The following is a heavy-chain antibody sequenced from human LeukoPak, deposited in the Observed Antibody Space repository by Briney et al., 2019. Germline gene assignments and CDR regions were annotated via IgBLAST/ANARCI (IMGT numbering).Heavy chain of an antibody. CDR1: GVIVRSNY. V-gene: IGHV3-23*01. Sequence: PGGSLRLSCVGSGVIVRSNYMTWVRPAPGRGLEWVSTISDSGGNTYYADSVKGRFTISRDNSKNTLHVQMNSLRAEDTAVYYCARRTRGSSGGYFDYWGQGTLVAVYS. CDR2: ISDSGGNT. J-gene: IGHJ4*02. CDR3: ARRTRGSSGGYFDY. D-gene: IGHD1-26*01.